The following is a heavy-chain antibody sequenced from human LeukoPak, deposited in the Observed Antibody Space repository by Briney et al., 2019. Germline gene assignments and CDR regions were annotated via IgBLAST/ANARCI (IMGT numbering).Heavy chain of an antibody. J-gene: IGHJ5*02. CDR2: IYYSGST. V-gene: IGHV4-61*01. CDR1: GGSISSGSYY. Sequence: PSETLSLTCTVSGGSISSGSYYWSWIRQPPGKGLEWIGYIYYSGSTNYNPSLKSRVTISVDTSKNQFSLKLSSVTAADTAVYYCAREGRRRNWFDPWGQGTLVTVSS. CDR3: AREGRRRNWFDP.